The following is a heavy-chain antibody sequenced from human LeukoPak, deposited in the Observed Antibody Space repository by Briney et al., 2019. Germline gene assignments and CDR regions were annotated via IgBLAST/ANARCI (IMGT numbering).Heavy chain of an antibody. Sequence: SGTLSLTCAVSGGSIGSSNWWSWVRQPPGKGLEWIGEIYHSGSTNYNPSLKSRVTISVDKSKNQFSLKLSSVTAADTAVYYCARADYYGSGSYYAWGQGTLVTVSS. J-gene: IGHJ5*02. CDR2: IYHSGST. CDR1: GGSIGSSNW. D-gene: IGHD3-10*01. CDR3: ARADYYGSGSYYA. V-gene: IGHV4-4*02.